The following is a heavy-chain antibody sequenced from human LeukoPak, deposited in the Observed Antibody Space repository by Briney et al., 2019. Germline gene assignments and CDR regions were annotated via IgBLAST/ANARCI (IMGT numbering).Heavy chain of an antibody. J-gene: IGHJ4*02. V-gene: IGHV1-69*13. Sequence: SVNVSCTASGGTFSSYAISWVRQAPGQGLEWMGGIIPIFGTANYAQKFQGRVTITADESTSTAYMELSSLRSEDTAVYYCARPQDSSGYYVYWGQGTLVTVSS. D-gene: IGHD3-22*01. CDR3: ARPQDSSGYYVY. CDR1: GGTFSSYA. CDR2: IIPIFGTA.